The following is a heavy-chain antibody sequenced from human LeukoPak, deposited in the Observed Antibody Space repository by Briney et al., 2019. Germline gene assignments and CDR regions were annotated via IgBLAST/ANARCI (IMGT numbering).Heavy chain of an antibody. D-gene: IGHD3-22*01. J-gene: IGHJ4*02. CDR2: IWYDGSKE. CDR3: ARGSGYYPLFDY. V-gene: IGHV3-33*01. CDR1: GFTFSSYG. Sequence: PGGSLRLSCVVSGFTFSSYGMHWVRQAPGKGLEWVAVIWYDGSKEYYIDSVKGRFTISRDNSKNTLYLQMNSLRAEDTAVYYCARGSGYYPLFDYWGQGTLVTVSS.